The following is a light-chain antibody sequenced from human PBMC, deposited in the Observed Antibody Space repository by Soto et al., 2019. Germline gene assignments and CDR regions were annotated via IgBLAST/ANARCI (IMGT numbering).Light chain of an antibody. Sequence: EIVLTQSPGTLSLSPGERATLSCRASQSVSSSYLAWYQQKPGQAPRLLIYGASSRATGIPDRFSGSVSGTDFTLTISRLEPEDFAVYYCQQYGSSPRTFCQGTKVEIK. V-gene: IGKV3-20*01. CDR1: QSVSSSY. J-gene: IGKJ1*01. CDR2: GAS. CDR3: QQYGSSPRT.